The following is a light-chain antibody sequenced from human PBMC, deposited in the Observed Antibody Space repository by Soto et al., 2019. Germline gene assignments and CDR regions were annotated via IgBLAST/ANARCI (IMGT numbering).Light chain of an antibody. J-gene: IGKJ1*01. CDR3: HQRQSWPRK. Sequence: EIVLTQSPATLSSSPGETAILSCRASQYVGSRLAWYQHKPGQAPRLLIYYMSKRATGIPARFSGSGSGTDFTRTIRSLAPDDFAIYYCHQRQSWPRKFGQGTKVEIK. V-gene: IGKV3-11*01. CDR1: QYVGSR. CDR2: YMS.